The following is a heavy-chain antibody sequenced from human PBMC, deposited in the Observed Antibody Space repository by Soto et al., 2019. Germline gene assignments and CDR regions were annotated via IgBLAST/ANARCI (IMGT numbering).Heavy chain of an antibody. CDR2: IYYSGST. CDR3: ARGVVVIALGYWYFDL. V-gene: IGHV4-31*03. D-gene: IGHD3-22*01. CDR1: GGSISSGGHY. Sequence: QVQLQESGPGLVKPSQTLSLTCTVSGGSISSGGHYWSWIRQHPGKGLEWIGYIYYSGSTYYNPSLKSRVTISVDTSKNQFSLKLSSVTAADTAVYYCARGVVVIALGYWYFDLWGRGTLVTVSS. J-gene: IGHJ2*01.